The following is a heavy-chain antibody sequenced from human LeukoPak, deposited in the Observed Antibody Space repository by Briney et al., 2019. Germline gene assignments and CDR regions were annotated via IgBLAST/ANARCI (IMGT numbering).Heavy chain of an antibody. CDR2: ISFDGSNK. J-gene: IGHJ5*02. V-gene: IGHV3-30*18. CDR3: AKRRSRNMITFGGVENWFDP. Sequence: GGSLRLSCAASGFTFSSYDMHWVRQAPGKGLEWVAVISFDGSNKYYADSVKGRFTISRDNSKNTLYLQMNSLRAEDTAVYYCAKRRSRNMITFGGVENWFDPWGQGTLVTVSS. CDR1: GFTFSSYD. D-gene: IGHD3-16*01.